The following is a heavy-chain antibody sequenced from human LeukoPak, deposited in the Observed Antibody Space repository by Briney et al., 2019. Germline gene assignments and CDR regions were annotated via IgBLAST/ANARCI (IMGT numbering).Heavy chain of an antibody. CDR1: GFTFSSYA. Sequence: PGGSLRLSCAASGFTFSSYAMSWVRQAPGKGLVWVSRINTDGSSTSYADSVKGRFTISRDNAKNTLYLQMNSLRAEDTAVYYCAREGEYPPPLYWFDPWGQGTLVTVSS. CDR2: INTDGSST. CDR3: AREGEYPPPLYWFDP. D-gene: IGHD3-16*01. V-gene: IGHV3-74*01. J-gene: IGHJ5*02.